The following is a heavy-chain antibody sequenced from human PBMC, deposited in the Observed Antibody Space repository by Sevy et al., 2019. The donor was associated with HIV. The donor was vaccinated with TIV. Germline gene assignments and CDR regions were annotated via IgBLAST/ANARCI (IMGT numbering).Heavy chain of an antibody. D-gene: IGHD3-3*01. J-gene: IGHJ4*02. V-gene: IGHV3-21*04. CDR3: ARDFTIFGVVSGMDY. Sequence: GGSLSLSCAASGFTFRTYSMNWVRQAPGKGLEWLSSISDDSRYIYYSDSVKGRFTISRANAKNLLFLQMNNLRVEDTAIYYCARDFTIFGVVSGMDYWGQGNLVTVSS. CDR1: GFTFRTYS. CDR2: ISDDSRYI.